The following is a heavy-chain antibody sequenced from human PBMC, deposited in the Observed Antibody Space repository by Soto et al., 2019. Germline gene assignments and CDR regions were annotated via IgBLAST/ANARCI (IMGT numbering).Heavy chain of an antibody. J-gene: IGHJ4*02. CDR3: ARVSYSGRSWFPLEY. D-gene: IGHD6-13*01. CDR1: GYTFASYY. V-gene: IGHV1-46*01. CDR2: INPSGGST. Sequence: GASVEVSCKASGYTFASYYMHWVRQAPGQGLEWMGIINPSGGSTTYAQKFQGRVTMTRDTSTSTVYMELSSLRSEDKAMYYCARVSYSGRSWFPLEYWGQGTLVTVSS.